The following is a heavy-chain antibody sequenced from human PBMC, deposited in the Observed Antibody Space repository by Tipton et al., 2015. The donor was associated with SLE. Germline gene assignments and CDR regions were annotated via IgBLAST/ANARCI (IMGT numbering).Heavy chain of an antibody. J-gene: IGHJ6*03. V-gene: IGHV4-61*08. CDR3: ARGPRKLVPGSYYYYMDV. Sequence: TLSLTCSVSGGSISSGGYYWSWIRQPPGKGLEWVGYISYSGSTNYNPSLKSRVTISLDTSKKQFSLKLNSVSAADTAVYYCARGPRKLVPGSYYYYMDVWGKGTTVTVSS. CDR1: GGSISSGGYY. CDR2: ISYSGST. D-gene: IGHD6-6*01.